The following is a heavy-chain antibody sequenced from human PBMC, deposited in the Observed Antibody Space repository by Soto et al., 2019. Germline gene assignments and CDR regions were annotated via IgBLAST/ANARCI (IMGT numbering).Heavy chain of an antibody. Sequence: QVHLQESGPGLVKPSQTLSLSCTVSGDSISSPHYYWTWIRQPPGKGLEWVGYIYYTGNNFYNPALNRRVAMSVAPATNQYSLKLASVTDADTAVYFCAREPKQNYDSSPWNGGFDSWGPGTLVTVSS. CDR2: IYYTGNN. CDR1: GDSISSPHYY. D-gene: IGHD3-22*01. CDR3: AREPKQNYDSSPWNGGFDS. J-gene: IGHJ4*02. V-gene: IGHV4-30-4*01.